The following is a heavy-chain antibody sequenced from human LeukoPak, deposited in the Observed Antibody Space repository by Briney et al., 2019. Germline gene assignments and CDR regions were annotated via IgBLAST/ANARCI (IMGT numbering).Heavy chain of an antibody. Sequence: GASVKVSCKASGYTFTAYGFSWVRQAPGQGLEWMGWISGYNGDTNYAQRLQGRVTLTTDTSTSTGYMELRSLGSDDTAVYYCARLGSPFDIVPNTMDVWGQGTTVTVSS. CDR1: GYTFTAYG. CDR2: ISGYNGDT. J-gene: IGHJ6*02. V-gene: IGHV1-18*01. CDR3: ARLGSPFDIVPNTMDV. D-gene: IGHD2-15*01.